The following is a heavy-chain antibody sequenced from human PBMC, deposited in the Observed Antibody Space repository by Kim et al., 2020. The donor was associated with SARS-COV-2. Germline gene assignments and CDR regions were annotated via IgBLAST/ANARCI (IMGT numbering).Heavy chain of an antibody. J-gene: IGHJ4*02. D-gene: IGHD6-19*01. V-gene: IGHV3-23*01. Sequence: DSVKGRFTISRDNSKNTLYLQMNSLRAEDTAIYYCAKRLVGGSGWYQFDDWGQGTLVTVSS. CDR3: AKRLVGGSGWYQFDD.